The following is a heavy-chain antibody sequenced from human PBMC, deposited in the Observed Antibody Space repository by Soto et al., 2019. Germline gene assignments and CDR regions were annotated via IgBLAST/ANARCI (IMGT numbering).Heavy chain of an antibody. Sequence: GGSLRLSCAASGFTFSSYSMNWVRQAPGKGLEWVSSISSSSSYIYYADSVKGRFTISRDNAKNSLYLQMNSLRAEDTAVFYCVKVMTAMADYYSYGMDVWCQETTVTVSS. CDR1: GFTFSSYS. V-gene: IGHV3-21*01. D-gene: IGHD5-18*01. J-gene: IGHJ6*02. CDR3: VKVMTAMADYYSYGMDV. CDR2: ISSSSSYI.